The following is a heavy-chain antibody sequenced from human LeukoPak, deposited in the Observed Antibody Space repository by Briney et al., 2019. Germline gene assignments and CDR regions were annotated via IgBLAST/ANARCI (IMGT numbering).Heavy chain of an antibody. J-gene: IGHJ5*02. CDR3: ARGGSYYELTYNWFDP. D-gene: IGHD1-26*01. CDR2: IYYSGST. V-gene: IGHV4-59*01. Sequence: SETLSLTCTVSGGSISSYYWSWIRQPPGKGLEWIGYIYYSGSTNYNPSLKSRVTISVDTSKNQFSLKLSSVTAADTAVYYCARGGSYYELTYNWFDPWGQGTLVTVSS. CDR1: GGSISSYY.